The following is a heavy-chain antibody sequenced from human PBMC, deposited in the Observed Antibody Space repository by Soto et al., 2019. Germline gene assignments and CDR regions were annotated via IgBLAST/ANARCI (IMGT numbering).Heavy chain of an antibody. V-gene: IGHV4-34*01. D-gene: IGHD6-6*01. CDR3: ARGLSIAARRVYYYYGMDV. CDR1: GGSFSGYY. Sequence: SETLSLTCAVYGGSFSGYYWIWVRQAPGKGLEWIVEINHSGSTNYNPSLKSRVTISVDTSKNQFSLKLSSVTAADTAVYYCARGLSIAARRVYYYYGMDVWGQGTTVTVSS. CDR2: INHSGST. J-gene: IGHJ6*02.